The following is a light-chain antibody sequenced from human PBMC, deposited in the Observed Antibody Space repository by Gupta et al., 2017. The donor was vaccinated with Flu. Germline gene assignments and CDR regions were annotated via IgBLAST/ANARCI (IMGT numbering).Light chain of an antibody. J-gene: IGLJ3*02. CDR2: EVT. CDR1: TSDIGSYNL. CDR3: CSYGGSSTFRV. V-gene: IGLV2-23*02. Sequence: ITISCTGSTSDIGSYNLVSWYQQYPVKAPKLILLEVTKRPPGVSNRFSGSKSGNTASLTISGLQAEDEAEYYCCSYGGSSTFRVFGGGTKLTVL.